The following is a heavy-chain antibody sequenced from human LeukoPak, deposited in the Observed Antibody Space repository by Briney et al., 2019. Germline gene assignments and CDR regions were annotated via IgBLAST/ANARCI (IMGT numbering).Heavy chain of an antibody. D-gene: IGHD3-10*01. V-gene: IGHV3-33*01. J-gene: IGHJ4*02. CDR1: GFDFNTYA. Sequence: GNSVRHFCAASGFDFNTYAMHWLRQAPGQGLEWVELIWLVGSDNFYSNYVRGQFTIFRDNVKNTVSLQINNLRPEDTAVYYCAREIFGSGSYPDFWGQGNLVPVPS. CDR2: IWLVGSDN. CDR3: AREIFGSGSYPDF.